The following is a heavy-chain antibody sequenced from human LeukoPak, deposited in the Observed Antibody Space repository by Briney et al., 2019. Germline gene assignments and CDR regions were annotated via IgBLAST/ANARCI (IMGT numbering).Heavy chain of an antibody. CDR2: IYYTGST. V-gene: IGHV4-59*01. CDR3: ARERFWSGYSDY. D-gene: IGHD3-3*01. J-gene: IGHJ4*02. CDR1: GGAISTYY. Sequence: SETLSLTCTVSGGAISTYYGSWIRQPPGMGLEWIGYIYYTGSTNYNPSLKSRVTISVDTSKNQFSLKLSSVTAADTAVYYCARERFWSGYSDYWGQGTLVIVSS.